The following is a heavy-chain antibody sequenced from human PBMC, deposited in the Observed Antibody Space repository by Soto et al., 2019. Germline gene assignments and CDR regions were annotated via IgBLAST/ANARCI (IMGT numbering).Heavy chain of an antibody. CDR3: ARACQGGSCYYYYGMDV. CDR2: ISYDGSNK. Sequence: GGSLRLSCAASGFTFSSYAMHWVRQAPGKGLEWVAVISYDGSNKYYADSAKGRFTISRDNSKNTLYLQMNSLRAEDTAVYYCARACQGGSCYYYYGMDVWGQGTTVTVSS. J-gene: IGHJ6*02. V-gene: IGHV3-30-3*01. CDR1: GFTFSSYA. D-gene: IGHD1-26*01.